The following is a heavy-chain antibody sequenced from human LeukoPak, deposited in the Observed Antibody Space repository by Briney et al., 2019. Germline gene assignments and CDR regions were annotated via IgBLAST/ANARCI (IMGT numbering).Heavy chain of an antibody. CDR3: ARAGGPIDY. CDR1: GGTFSSYA. Sequence: GASVTVSCKASGGTFSSYAISWVRQAPGQRLEWMGWINAGNGNTKYSQKFQGRVTITRDTSASTAYMELSSLRSEDTAVYCCARAGGPIDYWGQGTLVTVSS. V-gene: IGHV1-3*01. J-gene: IGHJ4*02. CDR2: INAGNGNT. D-gene: IGHD3-10*01.